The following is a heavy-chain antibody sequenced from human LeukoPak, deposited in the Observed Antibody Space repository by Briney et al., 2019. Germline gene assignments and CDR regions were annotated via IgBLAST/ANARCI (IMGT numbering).Heavy chain of an antibody. Sequence: GGSLRLSCAVSGFTFTSYWMNWVRQAPGKGLEWVASIRQDGGEKSYVDSVKGRFTISRDNTKNSLYLQMNSLRAEDTAVYYCARDGTAAGLYFDLWGRGTLVTVSS. CDR2: IRQDGGEK. V-gene: IGHV3-7*01. CDR1: GFTFTSYW. CDR3: ARDGTAAGLYFDL. J-gene: IGHJ4*01. D-gene: IGHD6-13*01.